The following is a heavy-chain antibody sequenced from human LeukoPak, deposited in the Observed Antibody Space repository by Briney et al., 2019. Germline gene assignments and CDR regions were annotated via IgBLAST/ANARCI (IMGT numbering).Heavy chain of an antibody. D-gene: IGHD7-27*01. CDR3: AKAAGDTYYRVFDY. CDR1: GITFSSYG. CDR2: ITDSGGNT. J-gene: IGHJ4*02. Sequence: GFLRPSCAASGITFSSYGMNWVRPAPGEGLEWVLGITDSGGNTYYADSVKGRFTISRDNSNNMVYLQMNSLRAEDMAKYYCAKAAGDTYYRVFDYWGQGILVTVSS. V-gene: IGHV3-23*01.